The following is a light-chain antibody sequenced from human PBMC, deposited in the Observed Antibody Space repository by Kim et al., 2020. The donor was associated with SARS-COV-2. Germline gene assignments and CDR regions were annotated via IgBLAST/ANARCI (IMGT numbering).Light chain of an antibody. Sequence: DIVMTQSPDSLAVSLGERATINCKSSQNLLYSSNNKNYLAWYQQKPGQPPKLLFYWASTRESGVPDRFSGSGSGTDFTLTISSLQAEDVAVYYCQQYYSTPRTFGLGTKVDIK. CDR2: WAS. J-gene: IGKJ1*01. V-gene: IGKV4-1*01. CDR1: QNLLYSSNNKNY. CDR3: QQYYSTPRT.